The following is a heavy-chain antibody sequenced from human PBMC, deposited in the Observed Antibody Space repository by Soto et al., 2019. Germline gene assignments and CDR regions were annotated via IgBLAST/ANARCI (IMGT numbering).Heavy chain of an antibody. CDR3: ATAIFGVVSEYYYYYGMDV. CDR2: IIPIFGTA. CDR1: GGTFVSYA. V-gene: IGHV1-69*06. J-gene: IGHJ6*02. D-gene: IGHD3-3*01. Sequence: SVEVSCKASGGTFVSYAMRWVRQAPGQGLELMGGIIPIFGTANYAQKFQGRVTITADKSTSTAYMELSSLRSEDTAVYYCATAIFGVVSEYYYYYGMDVWGQGTTVTVSS.